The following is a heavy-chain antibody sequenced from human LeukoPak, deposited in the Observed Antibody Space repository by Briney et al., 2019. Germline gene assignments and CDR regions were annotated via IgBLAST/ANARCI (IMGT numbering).Heavy chain of an antibody. Sequence: GRSLRLSCAASGFTFSSYAMHWVRQAPGKGLEWVAVISYDGSTKYYADSVKGRFTISRDNSKNTLYLQMNSLRAEDTAVYYCARDGMSRDGYNYYYFDYWGQGTLVTVSS. CDR2: ISYDGSTK. J-gene: IGHJ4*02. CDR1: GFTFSSYA. D-gene: IGHD5-24*01. CDR3: ARDGMSRDGYNYYYFDY. V-gene: IGHV3-30*01.